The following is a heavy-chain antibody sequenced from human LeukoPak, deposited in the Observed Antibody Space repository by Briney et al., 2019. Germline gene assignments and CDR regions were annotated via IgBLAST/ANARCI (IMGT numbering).Heavy chain of an antibody. Sequence: GASVKVSCKASGYTFTSYGISWVRQAPGQGLEWIGWISAYNGNTNYAQKLQGRVTMTTDTSTSTAYMELRSLRSDDTAVYYCARGATRYSSGWNDYWGQGTLVTVSS. CDR3: ARGATRYSSGWNDY. J-gene: IGHJ4*02. D-gene: IGHD6-19*01. CDR2: ISAYNGNT. CDR1: GYTFTSYG. V-gene: IGHV1-18*01.